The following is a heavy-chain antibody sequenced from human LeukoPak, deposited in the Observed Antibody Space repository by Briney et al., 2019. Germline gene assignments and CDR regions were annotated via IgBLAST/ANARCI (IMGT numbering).Heavy chain of an antibody. CDR3: AKAGRPYNRYCSGGSCYPLDY. J-gene: IGHJ4*02. Sequence: GGSLRLSCAASGFTFSSYAMSWVRQAPGKGLEWVSAISGSGGSTYYADSVKGRFTISRDNSKNTLYLQMSSLRAEDTAVYYCAKAGRPYNRYCSGGSCYPLDYWGQGTLVTVSS. CDR1: GFTFSSYA. V-gene: IGHV3-23*01. CDR2: ISGSGGST. D-gene: IGHD2-15*01.